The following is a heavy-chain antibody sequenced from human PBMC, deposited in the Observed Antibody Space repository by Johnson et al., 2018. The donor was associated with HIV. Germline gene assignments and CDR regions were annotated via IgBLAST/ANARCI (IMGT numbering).Heavy chain of an antibody. Sequence: VQLVESGGGVVRPGRSLRLSCAASGFTFSNYPMHWVRQAPGKGLEWVAVISYDGSNTYYADSVKGRFTISRDNSKNTLYLQMNSLRAEDTAVYYCATGGGPAYEIWGQGTMVTVSS. V-gene: IGHV3-30-3*01. J-gene: IGHJ3*02. CDR3: ATGGGPAYEI. CDR2: ISYDGSNT. CDR1: GFTFSNYP. D-gene: IGHD3-10*01.